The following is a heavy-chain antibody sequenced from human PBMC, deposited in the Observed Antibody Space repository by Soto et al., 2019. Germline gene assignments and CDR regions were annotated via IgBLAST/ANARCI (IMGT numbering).Heavy chain of an antibody. CDR2: INHSGST. CDR3: AKDYNAGWLRNNYFDY. J-gene: IGHJ4*02. Sequence: SETLSLTCAVYGGSFSGYYWSWIRQPPGKGLEWIGEINHSGSTNYNPSLKSRVTISVDTSKNQFSLKLSSVTAADTAVYYCAKDYNAGWLRNNYFDYWGQGTLVAVS. D-gene: IGHD5-12*01. V-gene: IGHV4-34*01. CDR1: GGSFSGYY.